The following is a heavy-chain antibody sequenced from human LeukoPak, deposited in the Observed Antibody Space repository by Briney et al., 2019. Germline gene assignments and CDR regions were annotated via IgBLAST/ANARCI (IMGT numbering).Heavy chain of an antibody. CDR2: INAGNGNT. V-gene: IGHV1-3*01. J-gene: IGHJ4*02. CDR3: ARAPTYYDILTGP. D-gene: IGHD3-9*01. Sequence: ASVKVSCKASGYTLTSYAMHWVRQAPGQRLEWMGWINAGNGNTKYSQKFQGRVTITRDTSASTACMELSSLRSEDTAVYYCARAPTYYDILTGPWGQGTLVTVSS. CDR1: GYTLTSYA.